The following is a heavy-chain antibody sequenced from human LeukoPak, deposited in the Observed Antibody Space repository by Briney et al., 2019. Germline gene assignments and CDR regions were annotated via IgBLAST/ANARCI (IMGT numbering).Heavy chain of an antibody. V-gene: IGHV3-9*01. CDR2: ISWNSGSI. CDR3: AGRDGCNDPFDY. Sequence: PGGSLRLSCAASGFTFDDYAMHWVRQAPGKGLEWVSGISWNSGSIGYADSVKGRFTISRDNSKNTLYLQMNSLRAEDTAVYYCAGRDGCNDPFDYWGQGTLVTVSS. D-gene: IGHD5-24*01. CDR1: GFTFDDYA. J-gene: IGHJ4*02.